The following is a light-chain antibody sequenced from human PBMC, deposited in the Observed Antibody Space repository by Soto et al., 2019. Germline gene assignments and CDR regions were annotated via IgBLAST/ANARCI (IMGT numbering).Light chain of an antibody. V-gene: IGLV1-51*01. CDR2: DNY. CDR1: SSNIGNNY. CDR3: GTWDSSLSAVV. Sequence: QSVLTQPPSVSAAPGQKVTISCSGSSSNIGNNYVSWYQQLPKTAPKLVIYDNYQRPSGIPDRFSGSKSGTSATLGITGLQTGDEADYYCGTWDSSLSAVVFGGGTKLTVL. J-gene: IGLJ2*01.